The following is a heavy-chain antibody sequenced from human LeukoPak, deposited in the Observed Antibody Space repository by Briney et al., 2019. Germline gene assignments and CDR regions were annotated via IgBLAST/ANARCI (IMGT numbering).Heavy chain of an antibody. J-gene: IGHJ4*02. CDR1: GVTLSSYL. D-gene: IGHD3-10*01. CDR2: ITTDGSTT. CDR3: SRDLDYKLDY. Sequence: GGSLRLSCAASGVTLSSYLMHWGRQAPGKGLVWVSRITTDGSTTNYADSVKGRFTISRDNAKNTLYLQMNSLRVEDTALDYCSRDLDYKLDYWGQGTLVTVSS. V-gene: IGHV3-74*01.